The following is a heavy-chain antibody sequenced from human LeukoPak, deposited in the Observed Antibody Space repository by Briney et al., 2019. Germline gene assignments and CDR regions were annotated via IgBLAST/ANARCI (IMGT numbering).Heavy chain of an antibody. V-gene: IGHV3-74*01. CDR3: VRTGSTQAFDI. Sequence: GGSLRLSCSASGFTFSSYWMHWVRQAPGKGLVWVSRINSDGSSTSYADSVKGRFTISRDNAKNTLYLQMNSLRAEDTAVYYCVRTGSTQAFDIWGQGTMVTVSS. J-gene: IGHJ3*02. D-gene: IGHD2-15*01. CDR2: INSDGSST. CDR1: GFTFSSYW.